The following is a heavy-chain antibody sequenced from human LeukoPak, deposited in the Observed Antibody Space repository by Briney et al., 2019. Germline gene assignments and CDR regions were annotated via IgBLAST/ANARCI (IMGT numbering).Heavy chain of an antibody. CDR1: GGSISNYY. Sequence: PSETLSLTCSVSGGSISNYYWSWIRQPPGKGLEWIGYIYYSGSTKYNSSLKSRVTISVQTSNNQFSLKLSSVTAADTAVYYCARSSGILTIPTFDYWGRGTLVTVPS. CDR2: IYYSGST. J-gene: IGHJ4*02. CDR3: ARSSGILTIPTFDY. D-gene: IGHD5-24*01. V-gene: IGHV4-59*01.